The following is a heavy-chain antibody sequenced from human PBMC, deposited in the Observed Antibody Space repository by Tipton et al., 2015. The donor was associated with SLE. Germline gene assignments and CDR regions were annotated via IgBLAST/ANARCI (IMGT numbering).Heavy chain of an antibody. D-gene: IGHD3-22*01. CDR2: ISSSGSTI. Sequence: LSLTCTVSGGSISSYYWSWIRQAPGKGLEWVSYISSSGSTIYYADSVKGRFTISRDNAENSLYLQMNSLRAEDTAVYYCARAGGDDSSGYLDYWGQGTLVTVSS. CDR3: ARAGGDDSSGYLDY. CDR1: GGSISSYY. J-gene: IGHJ4*02. V-gene: IGHV3-11*01.